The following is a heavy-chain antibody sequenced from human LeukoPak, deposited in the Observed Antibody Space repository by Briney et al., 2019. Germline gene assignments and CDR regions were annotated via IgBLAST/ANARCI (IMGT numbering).Heavy chain of an antibody. CDR2: ITNNGGNT. CDR1: GFTFSSYN. V-gene: IGHV3-64D*06. D-gene: IGHD3-9*01. Sequence: PGGSLRLSCSASGFTFSSYNIHWVRQAPGKGLEFVSAITNNGGNTYYADSVKGRFSISRDNSKNTVYLQMSSLRAEDTAVYYCVIVRGYFDSSGSDYWGQGTLVTVSS. CDR3: VIVRGYFDSSGSDY. J-gene: IGHJ4*02.